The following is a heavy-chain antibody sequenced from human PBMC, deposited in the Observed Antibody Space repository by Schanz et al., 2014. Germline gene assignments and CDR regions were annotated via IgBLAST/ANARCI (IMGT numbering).Heavy chain of an antibody. D-gene: IGHD1-1*01. Sequence: EVQLVESGGGLVKPGGSLRLSCATSGLTFTSAWMSWVRQAPGKGLEWVANIKRDGSEKNYLDSVKGRFTISRDNAKNSLFLQMNSLRAEDTAVYYCARGRVLESWGQGTLVTVSS. CDR3: ARGRVLES. CDR2: IKRDGSEK. CDR1: GLTFTSAW. V-gene: IGHV3-7*01. J-gene: IGHJ5*02.